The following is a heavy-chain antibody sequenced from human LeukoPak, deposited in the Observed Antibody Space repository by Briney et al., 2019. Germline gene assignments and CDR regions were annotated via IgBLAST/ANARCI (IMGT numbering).Heavy chain of an antibody. CDR2: IIPIFGTA. CDR1: GGTFSSYA. J-gene: IGHJ4*02. D-gene: IGHD6-13*01. CDR3: AREFGSSWFDY. Sequence: SVKVSCKASGGTFSSYAISWVRQAPVQGLEWMGGIIPIFGTANYAQMFQGRVTITADKSTSTAYMELSSLRSEDTAVYYCAREFGSSWFDYWGQGTLVSVSS. V-gene: IGHV1-69*06.